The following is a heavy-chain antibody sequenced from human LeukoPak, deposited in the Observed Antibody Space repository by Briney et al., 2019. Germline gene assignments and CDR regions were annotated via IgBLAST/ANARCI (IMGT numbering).Heavy chain of an antibody. J-gene: IGHJ4*02. CDR1: GFTFDDYA. Sequence: GGSLRLSCAASGFTFDDYAMHWVRQAPGKGLEWVSGISWNSGSIGYADSVKGRFTISRHNAENSLDLQMNSLRAEDTAVYYCARDAYCSGGSCYIYWGQGTLVTVSS. V-gene: IGHV3-9*01. CDR3: ARDAYCSGGSCYIY. D-gene: IGHD2-15*01. CDR2: ISWNSGSI.